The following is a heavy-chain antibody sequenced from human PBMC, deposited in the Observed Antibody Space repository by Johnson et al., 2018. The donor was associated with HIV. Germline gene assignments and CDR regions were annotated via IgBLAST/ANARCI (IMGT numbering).Heavy chain of an antibody. CDR3: AKDFYSSQPEGAFDI. CDR1: GFTFSDYY. CDR2: ISSSGSTI. Sequence: QVQLVESGGGLVKPGGSPRLSCAASGFTFSDYYMSWIRQAPGKGLEWVSYISSSGSTIYYADSVTGRVTISRDNSKNTLYLQMSSLRAEDTAVYYCAKDFYSSQPEGAFDIWGQGTMVTVSS. J-gene: IGHJ3*02. D-gene: IGHD6-6*01. V-gene: IGHV3-11*01.